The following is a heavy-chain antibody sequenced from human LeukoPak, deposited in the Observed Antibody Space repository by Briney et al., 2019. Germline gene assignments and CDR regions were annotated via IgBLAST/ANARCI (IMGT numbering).Heavy chain of an antibody. CDR1: GFTFSSYW. Sequence: PGGSLRLSCAASGFTFSSYWMHWVRQAPGKGLEWVANIKQDGSEKYYVDSVKGRFTISRDNAKNSLYLQMNSLRAEDTAVYYCARVGSWIYYGMDVWGQGTTVTVSS. J-gene: IGHJ6*02. CDR2: IKQDGSEK. D-gene: IGHD6-13*01. CDR3: ARVGSWIYYGMDV. V-gene: IGHV3-7*05.